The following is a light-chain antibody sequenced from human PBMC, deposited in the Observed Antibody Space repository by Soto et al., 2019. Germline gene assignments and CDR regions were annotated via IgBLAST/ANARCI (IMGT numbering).Light chain of an antibody. J-gene: IGKJ4*01. V-gene: IGKV3-15*01. Sequence: EIVLTQSPATLSVSPGERATLSCRASHIVSNNLAWYQQKPGQAPRLLIYDASTRATGIPARFSGSGSGTEFTLTISSLQSEDFAVYYCQQYTNWPLTFGGGIKVEIK. CDR2: DAS. CDR1: HIVSNN. CDR3: QQYTNWPLT.